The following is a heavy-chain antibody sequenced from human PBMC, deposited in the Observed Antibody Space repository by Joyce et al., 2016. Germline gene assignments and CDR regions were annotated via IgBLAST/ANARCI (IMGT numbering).Heavy chain of an antibody. V-gene: IGHV3-30*03. CDR2: ISYDGSNK. J-gene: IGHJ6*02. D-gene: IGHD5-12*01. CDR1: GFPLSSYS. Sequence: QVQLVESGGGVVQPGKSLRLSCAASGFPLSSYSMHGVRQAPGEGLEWVALISYDGSNKDSTDSVQGRFTISRDNSKNTLYLQMNSLRAEDTAVYYCARDFQYRGATYHGMDVWGQGTTVTVSS. CDR3: ARDFQYRGATYHGMDV.